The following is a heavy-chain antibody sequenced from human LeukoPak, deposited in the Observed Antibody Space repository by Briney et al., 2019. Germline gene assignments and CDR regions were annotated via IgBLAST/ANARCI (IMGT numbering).Heavy chain of an antibody. CDR2: ISAYYGKT. J-gene: IGHJ4*02. CDR3: ARDSIGSTGDY. D-gene: IGHD1-26*01. Sequence: ASVKVSCKASGYTFTSYGLSWVRQAPGQGLEWMGWISAYYGKTHYAQRFQGRVTMTTDTSTSTAYMELRSLRSDDTAVYYCARDSIGSTGDYWGQGTLVTVSS. CDR1: GYTFTSYG. V-gene: IGHV1-18*01.